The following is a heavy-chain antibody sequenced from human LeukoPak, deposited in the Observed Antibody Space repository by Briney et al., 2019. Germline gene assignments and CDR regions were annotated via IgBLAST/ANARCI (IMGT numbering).Heavy chain of an antibody. CDR2: IYTSGST. Sequence: SETLSLTCTVSGGSISSGSYYWSWIRQPAGKGLEWIGRIYTSGSTNYNPSLKSRVTISVDTSKNQFSLKLSSVTAADTAVYYCARGRDGYYTWYYFDYWGQGTLVTVSS. CDR3: ARGRDGYYTWYYFDY. V-gene: IGHV4-61*02. D-gene: IGHD5-24*01. J-gene: IGHJ4*02. CDR1: GGSISSGSYY.